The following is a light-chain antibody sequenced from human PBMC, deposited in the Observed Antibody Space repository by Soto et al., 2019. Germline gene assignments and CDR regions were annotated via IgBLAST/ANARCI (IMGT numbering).Light chain of an antibody. J-gene: IGLJ3*02. CDR2: AVS. Sequence: QSALTQPRSVSGSPGQSVTISCTGTNSDVGGYNFVSWYQQLPGKAPKLMISAVSQRPSGVPDRFSGSKSGNTASLTISGLQAEDEADYFCCSYTASDIWVFGGGTKLTVL. CDR1: NSDVGGYNF. V-gene: IGLV2-11*01. CDR3: CSYTASDIWV.